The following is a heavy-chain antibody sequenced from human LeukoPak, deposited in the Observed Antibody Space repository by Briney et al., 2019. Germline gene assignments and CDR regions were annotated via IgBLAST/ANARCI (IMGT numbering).Heavy chain of an antibody. CDR1: GDSFSNNNAA. CDR3: ARGAPRNWFDP. Sequence: SQTLSLTCAVSGDSFSNNNAAWNWLRQSPSRGLESLGRTYYRSKWYNDYAVAVESRITINPDTSKNQFSLQLNSVTPEDTAVYYCARGAPRNWFDPWGQGTLVTVSS. V-gene: IGHV6-1*01. J-gene: IGHJ5*02. CDR2: TYYRSKWYN.